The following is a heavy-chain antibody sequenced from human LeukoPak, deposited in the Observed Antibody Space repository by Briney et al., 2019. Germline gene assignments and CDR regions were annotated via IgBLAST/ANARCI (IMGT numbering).Heavy chain of an antibody. CDR1: GYTFTSYG. D-gene: IGHD2-21*02. CDR2: ISAYNGNT. CDR3: ARGLRAYCGGDCYPFDY. V-gene: IGHV1-18*01. J-gene: IGHJ4*02. Sequence: ASVKVSCKASGYTFTSYGISWVRQAPGQGLEWMGWISAYNGNTNYAQKLQGRVTMTTDTSTSTAYMELRSLRSDDTAVYYCARGLRAYCGGDCYPFDYWGQGTLVTVSP.